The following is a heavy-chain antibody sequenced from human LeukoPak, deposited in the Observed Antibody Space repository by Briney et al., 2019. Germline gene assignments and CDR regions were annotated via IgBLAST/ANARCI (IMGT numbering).Heavy chain of an antibody. CDR3: ARRGYLYYYDSSGPTSYYFDY. Sequence: PGGSLRLSCAASGFTFSSYAMSWVRQAPGKGLEWVSAISGSGGSTYYADSVKGRFTISRDNSNNTLYLQMNSLRAEDTAVYYCARRGYLYYYDSSGPTSYYFDYWGQGTLVTVSS. J-gene: IGHJ4*02. V-gene: IGHV3-23*01. CDR2: ISGSGGST. CDR1: GFTFSSYA. D-gene: IGHD3-22*01.